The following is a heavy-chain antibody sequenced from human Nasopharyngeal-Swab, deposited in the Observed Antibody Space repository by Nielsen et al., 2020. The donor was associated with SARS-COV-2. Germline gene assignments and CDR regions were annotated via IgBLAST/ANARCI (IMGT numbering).Heavy chain of an antibody. V-gene: IGHV4-34*01. J-gene: IGHJ6*02. D-gene: IGHD6-13*01. CDR3: VRASGYSSSWRAPYYYYGMDV. CDR1: GGSFSGYY. CDR2: INHSGST. Sequence: SETLSLTCAVYGGSFSGYYWSWIRQPPGKGLEWIGEINHSGSTNYNPSLKSRVTISVDTSKNQFSLKLSSVTAADTAVYYCVRASGYSSSWRAPYYYYGMDVWGQGTTVTVSS.